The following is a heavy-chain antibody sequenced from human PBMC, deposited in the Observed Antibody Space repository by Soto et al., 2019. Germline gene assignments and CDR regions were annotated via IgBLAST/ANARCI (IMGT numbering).Heavy chain of an antibody. CDR2: IRGGDGRT. D-gene: IGHD3-3*01. V-gene: IGHV3-23*01. CDR1: GFTFSSYA. J-gene: IGHJ2*01. CDR3: AKSGSITIFGVVLKYWYFDL. Sequence: LQLLESGGGVVQPGGSLRLSCAASGFTFSSYAMSWVRQAPGKGLEWVSGIRGGDGRTYYADSVKGRFTISRDKFKNTLYLQLTSLRAEHTAVYYCAKSGSITIFGVVLKYWYFDLWGRGALVTVSS.